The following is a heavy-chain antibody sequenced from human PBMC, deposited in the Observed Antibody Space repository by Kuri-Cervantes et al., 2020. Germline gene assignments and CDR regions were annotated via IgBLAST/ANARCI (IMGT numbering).Heavy chain of an antibody. Sequence: SVKVSCKASGGTFSSYAISWVRQAPGQGLEWMGGIIPIFGTANYAQKFQGRVTMTEDTSTDTAYMELSSLRSEDTAVYYCAADNMQWLAWGQGTLVTVSS. V-gene: IGHV1-69*06. J-gene: IGHJ5*02. CDR1: GGTFSSYA. CDR3: AADNMQWLA. CDR2: IIPIFGTA. D-gene: IGHD6-19*01.